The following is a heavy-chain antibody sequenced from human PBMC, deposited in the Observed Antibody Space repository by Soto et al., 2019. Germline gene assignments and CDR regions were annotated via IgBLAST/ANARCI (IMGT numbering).Heavy chain of an antibody. Sequence: QVQLLQSGAEVKKPGASLKVSCKASGYRFNAYYMSWVRQAPGQGPEWVGWINPDTGGTNYAQQFQGRVTMTRDTSISTDYMELSSLTSDDTAVYYCARDPIGGGAPYYIDYWGQGTLVTVSS. D-gene: IGHD3-16*01. CDR1: GYRFNAYY. J-gene: IGHJ4*02. CDR3: ARDPIGGGAPYYIDY. V-gene: IGHV1-2*02. CDR2: INPDTGGT.